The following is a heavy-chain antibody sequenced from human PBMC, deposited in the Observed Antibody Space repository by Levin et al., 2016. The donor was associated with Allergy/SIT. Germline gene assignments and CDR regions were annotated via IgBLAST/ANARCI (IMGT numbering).Heavy chain of an antibody. V-gene: IGHV4-30-2*01. CDR1: GGSIARTYSS. CDR3: ARGLTDSSGYPYYYGLDV. D-gene: IGHD3-22*01. CDR2: IFHSGDT. Sequence: SETLSLTCAVSGGSIARTYSSWTWVRQPPGKGLEWLGYIFHSGDTSYNPSLKSRVLISLDRSKNQFSLRLNSVTAADTAVYYCARGLTDSSGYPYYYGLDVWGRGTTVTVSS. J-gene: IGHJ6*02.